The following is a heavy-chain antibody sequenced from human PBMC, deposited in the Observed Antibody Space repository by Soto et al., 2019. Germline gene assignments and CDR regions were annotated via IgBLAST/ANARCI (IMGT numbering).Heavy chain of an antibody. V-gene: IGHV4-59*12. CDR2: ISQGGDT. CDR1: GGSISSYY. CDR3: ASLSGYRYSFDY. Sequence: PSETLSLTCTVSGGSISSYYWSWIRQPPGKGLEWVGSISQGGDTYYNPSLTGRVTISVDRPRNQFSLNLTSVTAADTAVYYCASLSGYRYSFDYWGQGILVTVSS. D-gene: IGHD2-15*01. J-gene: IGHJ4*02.